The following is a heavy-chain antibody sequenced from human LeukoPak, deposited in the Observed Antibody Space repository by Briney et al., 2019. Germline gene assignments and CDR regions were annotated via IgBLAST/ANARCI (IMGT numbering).Heavy chain of an antibody. CDR2: IKQDGSEK. CDR3: ARECHSGYDCDPIMDV. V-gene: IGHV3-7*03. Sequence: GGSLRLSCAASGFTFSSYWMSWVRQAPGKGLEWVANIKQDGSEKYYVDSVKGRFTISRDNAKNSLYLQMNSLRAEDTAVYYCARECHSGYDCDPIMDVWGKGTRSPSPQ. D-gene: IGHD5-12*01. CDR1: GFTFSSYW. J-gene: IGHJ6*04.